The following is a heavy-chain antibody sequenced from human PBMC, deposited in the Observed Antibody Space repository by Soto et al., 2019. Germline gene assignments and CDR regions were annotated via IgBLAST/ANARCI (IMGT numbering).Heavy chain of an antibody. CDR3: AKDTELDRDGAFDY. Sequence: EVQLVESGGGSVQPGRSLRLSCAASGFSFDDYGMHWVRQGPGKGLEWVSGISWNSGDIYYADSVKGRFTISRDNAKRSLYLQMNSLRTEDTALYYCAKDTELDRDGAFDYWGQGILVTVSS. D-gene: IGHD2-2*03. CDR1: GFSFDDYG. J-gene: IGHJ4*02. CDR2: ISWNSGDI. V-gene: IGHV3-9*01.